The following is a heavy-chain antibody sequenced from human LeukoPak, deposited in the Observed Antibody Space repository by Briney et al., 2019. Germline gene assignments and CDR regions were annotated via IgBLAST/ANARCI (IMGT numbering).Heavy chain of an antibody. CDR1: GFTFSSYW. V-gene: IGHV3-7*03. D-gene: IGHD6-13*01. J-gene: IGHJ4*02. CDR2: IKQDGSEK. CDR3: ARGGIAAAGYYFDY. Sequence: GGSLRLSCAASGFTFSSYWMSWVRQAPGKGLEWVANIKQDGSEKYYVDSVKGLFTISRDNAKNSLYLQMNSLRAEDTALYYCARGGIAAAGYYFDYWGQGTLVTVSS.